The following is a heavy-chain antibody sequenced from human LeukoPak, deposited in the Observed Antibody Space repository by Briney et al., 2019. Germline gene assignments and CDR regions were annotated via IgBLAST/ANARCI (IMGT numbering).Heavy chain of an antibody. CDR1: GFTFSSYG. CDR3: AREGDIVVVVAATRVDYYFDY. J-gene: IGHJ4*02. CDR2: ISYDGSNK. D-gene: IGHD2-15*01. Sequence: GRSLRLSCAASGFTFSSYGMHWVRQAPGKGLEWVAVISYDGSNKYYADSVKGRFTISRDNSKNTLYLQMNSLRAEDTAVYYCAREGDIVVVVAATRVDYYFDYWGQGTLVAVSS. V-gene: IGHV3-30*19.